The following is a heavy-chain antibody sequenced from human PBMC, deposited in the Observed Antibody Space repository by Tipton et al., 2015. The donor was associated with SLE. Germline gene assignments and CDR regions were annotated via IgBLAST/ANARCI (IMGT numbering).Heavy chain of an antibody. CDR2: IGRT. V-gene: IGHV4-59*01. J-gene: IGHJ6*02. CDR1: GSSISSYH. CDR3: ARGGAFRAYYGSGSSPYYGMDV. Sequence: TLSLTCSVSGSSISSYHWGWIRQPPGKGLEWIGYIGRTNYNPSLKSRVTISVDTSNNQFSLQVSSVTAADTAMYYCARGGAFRAYYGSGSSPYYGMDVWGQGTTVTVSS. D-gene: IGHD3-10*01.